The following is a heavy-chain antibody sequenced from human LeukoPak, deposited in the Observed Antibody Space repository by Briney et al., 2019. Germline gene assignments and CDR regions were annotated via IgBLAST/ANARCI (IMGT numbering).Heavy chain of an antibody. D-gene: IGHD5-18*01. J-gene: IGHJ4*02. Sequence: GGSLRLSCAASGFTFSSYAMSWVRQAPGKGLEWVSGLGGSGADIFYADSVKGRFTISRDNSKNTLSLQMNSLRAEDTAVYYCAKDGYSYGDFSNFDSWGQGTLVTVSS. CDR2: LGGSGADI. CDR1: GFTFSSYA. CDR3: AKDGYSYGDFSNFDS. V-gene: IGHV3-23*01.